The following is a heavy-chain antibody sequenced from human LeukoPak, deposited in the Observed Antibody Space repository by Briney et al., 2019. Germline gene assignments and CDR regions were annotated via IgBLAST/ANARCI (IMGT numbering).Heavy chain of an antibody. J-gene: IGHJ4*02. CDR1: GGTFSSYA. D-gene: IGHD3-22*01. CDR2: IIPIFGTA. CDR3: ALAGGYYYDSSGYYPY. Sequence: SVKVSCKASGGTFSSYAISWVRQTPGQGLEWMGRIIPIFGTANYAQKFQGRVTITTDESTSTAYMELSSLRSEDTAVYYCALAGGYYYDSSGYYPYWGQGTLVTVSS. V-gene: IGHV1-69*05.